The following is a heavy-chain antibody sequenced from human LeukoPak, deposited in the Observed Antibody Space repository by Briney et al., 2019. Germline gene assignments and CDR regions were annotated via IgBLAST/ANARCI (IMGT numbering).Heavy chain of an antibody. J-gene: IGHJ5*02. CDR2: INHSGST. Sequence: SETLSLTCAVYGGSFSGYYWSWIRQPPGKGLEWIGEINHSGSTNYNPSLKSRVTISVDTSKNQFSLKLSSVTAADTAVYYCARDTGPTNWFDPWGQGTLVTVSS. CDR3: ARDTGPTNWFDP. V-gene: IGHV4-34*01. CDR1: GGSFSGYY. D-gene: IGHD1-14*01.